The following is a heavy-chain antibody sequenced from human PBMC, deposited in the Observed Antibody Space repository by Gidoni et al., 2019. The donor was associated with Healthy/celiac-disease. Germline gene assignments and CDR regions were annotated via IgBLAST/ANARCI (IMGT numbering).Heavy chain of an antibody. J-gene: IGHJ4*02. CDR3: AHSQSYGGNLMIGY. V-gene: IGHV2-5*01. CDR2: IYWNDDK. D-gene: IGHD4-17*01. Sequence: QITLKESGPTLVKPTQTLTLTCTFSGFSLSNSGVGVGWIRQPQGKALEWRARIYWNDDKRYSPSLKSRLTITKDTSKNQVVLTMTNMDPVDTATYYCAHSQSYGGNLMIGYWGQGTLVTVSS. CDR1: GFSLSNSGVG.